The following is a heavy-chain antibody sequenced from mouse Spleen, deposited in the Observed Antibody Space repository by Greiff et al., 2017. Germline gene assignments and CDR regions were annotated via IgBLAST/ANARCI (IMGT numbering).Heavy chain of an antibody. J-gene: IGHJ3*01. CDR1: GYSFTSYY. D-gene: IGHD1-1*01. CDR2: IYPGSGNT. Sequence: VKLLESGPELVKPGASVKISCKASGYSFTSYYIHWVKQRPGQGLEWIGWIYPGSGNTKYNEKFKGKATLTADTSSSTAYMQLSSLTSEDSAVYYCARSSPLFAYWGQGTLVTVSA. CDR3: ARSSPLFAY. V-gene: IGHV1-66*01.